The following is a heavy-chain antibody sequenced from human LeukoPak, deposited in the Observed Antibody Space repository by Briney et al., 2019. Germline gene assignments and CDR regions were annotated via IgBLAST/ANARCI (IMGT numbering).Heavy chain of an antibody. CDR2: IYYSGST. V-gene: IGHV4-59*01. J-gene: IGHJ6*02. D-gene: IGHD4-23*01. CDR3: ARELGATVVNYGVDV. Sequence: TSETLSLTCTVSGGSIRSYYWSWIRQPPGKGLEWIGYIYYSGSTNYNPSLKSRVTISVDTPKNQLSLKLTSVTAADTAVYYCARELGATVVNYGVDVWGQGTTVTVSS. CDR1: GGSIRSYY.